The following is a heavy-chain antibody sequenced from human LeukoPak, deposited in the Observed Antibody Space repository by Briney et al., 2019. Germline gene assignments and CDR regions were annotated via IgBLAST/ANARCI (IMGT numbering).Heavy chain of an antibody. V-gene: IGHV3-11*04. J-gene: IGHJ4*02. Sequence: PGGSLRLSCAASGFTFSNYYMSWIRQAPGKGLEWVSYISPSGNSIYYADSVKGRFTISRDNAKNSLYLQMNSLRAEDTAVYYCARDLFTGEFWSGYSHGNFDYWGQGTLAMVSP. CDR3: ARDLFTGEFWSGYSHGNFDY. D-gene: IGHD3-3*01. CDR2: ISPSGNSI. CDR1: GFTFSNYY.